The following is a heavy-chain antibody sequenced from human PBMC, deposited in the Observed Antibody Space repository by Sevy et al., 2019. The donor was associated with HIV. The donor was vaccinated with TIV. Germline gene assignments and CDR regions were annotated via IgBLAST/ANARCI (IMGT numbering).Heavy chain of an antibody. Sequence: GGSLRLSCAASGFTFDDYAMHWVRQAPGKGLEWVSGISWNSGSIGYADSVKGRFTISIDNAKNSLYLQMNSLRAEDTALYYCAKGDEYSGSYYFDYWGQGTLVTVSS. J-gene: IGHJ4*02. D-gene: IGHD1-26*01. CDR1: GFTFDDYA. CDR2: ISWNSGSI. CDR3: AKGDEYSGSYYFDY. V-gene: IGHV3-9*01.